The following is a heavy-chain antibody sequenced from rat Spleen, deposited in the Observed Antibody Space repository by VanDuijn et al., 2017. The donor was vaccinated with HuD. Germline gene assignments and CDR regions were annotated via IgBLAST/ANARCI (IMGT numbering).Heavy chain of an antibody. D-gene: IGHD1-6*01. CDR3: ARLEHTTLYYFDY. V-gene: IGHV5-17*01. J-gene: IGHJ2*01. CDR1: GFTFSDYA. CDR2: IIYDGSST. Sequence: EVQLVESGGGFVRPGRSMKLSCAASGFTFSDYAMAWVRQAPKKGLEWVATIIYDGSSTYYRDSVKGRFTISRDNAKSTLYLQMDSLRSEDTATYYCARLEHTTLYYFDYWGQGVMVTVSS.